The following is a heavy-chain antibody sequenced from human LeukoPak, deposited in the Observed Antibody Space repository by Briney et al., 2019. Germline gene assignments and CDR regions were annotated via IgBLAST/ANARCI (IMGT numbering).Heavy chain of an antibody. J-gene: IGHJ3*02. CDR2: IYYSGNT. CDR3: ARRKDSSGWYDAFHI. CDR1: GGSISSSSYY. Sequence: PSETLSLTCTVSGGSISSSSYYWGWIRQPPGKGLEWIGSIYYSGNTYYNPSLKSRVTISVDTSKNQFSLKLSSVTAADTAVYYCARRKDSSGWYDAFHIWGQGTMVTVSS. D-gene: IGHD6-19*01. V-gene: IGHV4-39*01.